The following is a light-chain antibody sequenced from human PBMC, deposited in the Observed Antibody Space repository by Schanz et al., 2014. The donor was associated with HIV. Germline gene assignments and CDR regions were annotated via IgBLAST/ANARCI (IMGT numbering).Light chain of an antibody. CDR1: TGSVTSGHF. J-gene: IGLJ2*01. Sequence: QTVVTQEPSLTVSPGGTVTLTCGSSTGSVTSGHFPFWLQQRPGQAPRTLIFNTNKKHSWTPARFSGSLFGGKAALTISGAQREDEAEYYCLLSYTRSRPGVFGGGTKLTVL. CDR2: NTN. V-gene: IGLV7-46*01. CDR3: LLSYTRSRPGV.